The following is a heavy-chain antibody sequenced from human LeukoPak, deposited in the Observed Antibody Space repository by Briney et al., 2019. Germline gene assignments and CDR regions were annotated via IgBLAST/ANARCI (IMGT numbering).Heavy chain of an antibody. CDR1: GFTFSNYD. D-gene: IGHD1-26*01. Sequence: GGSLRLSCAASGFTFSNYDMHWVRQAPGKGLEWVSSITSSSTYTYYADSVKGRYTISRDNAKNSLYLQMNSLRAEDTAVYYCARDPYSGDFGPYYYYYMDVWGKGTTVTISS. CDR3: ARDPYSGDFGPYYYYYMDV. V-gene: IGHV3-21*01. CDR2: ITSSSTYT. J-gene: IGHJ6*03.